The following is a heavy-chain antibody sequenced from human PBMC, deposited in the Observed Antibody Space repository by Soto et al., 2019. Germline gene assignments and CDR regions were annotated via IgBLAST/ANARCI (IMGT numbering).Heavy chain of an antibody. CDR3: AKGEGRSGYTFGYFDY. D-gene: IGHD5-12*01. V-gene: IGHV3-33*06. CDR1: GFTFSSYG. J-gene: IGHJ4*02. Sequence: GGSLRLSCAASGFTFSSYGMHWVRQAPGKGLEWVAIIWYDGSNYYYADSVKGRFTISRDNSKNTLFLQMNSLRAEDTAVYYCAKGEGRSGYTFGYFDYWGQGALVTVSS. CDR2: IWYDGSNY.